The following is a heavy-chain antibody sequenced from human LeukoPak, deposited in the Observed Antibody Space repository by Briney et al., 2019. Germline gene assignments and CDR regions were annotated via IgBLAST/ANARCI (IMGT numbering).Heavy chain of an antibody. CDR2: IYTSGST. CDR3: AKEIGYYGSGSPGFDY. V-gene: IGHV4-4*07. D-gene: IGHD3-10*01. CDR1: GGSISSYY. Sequence: PSETLSLTCTVSGGSISSYYWSWIRLPAGKGLEWIGRIYTSGSTNYNPSLKSRVTMSVDTSKNQFSLKLSSVTAADTAVYYCAKEIGYYGSGSPGFDYWGQGTLVTVSS. J-gene: IGHJ4*02.